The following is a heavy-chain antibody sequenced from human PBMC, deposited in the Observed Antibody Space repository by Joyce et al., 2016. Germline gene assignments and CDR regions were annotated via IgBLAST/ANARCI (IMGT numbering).Heavy chain of an antibody. Sequence: QLQLQESAPGLVKPSETLSLTCTVSNASISNNTLYWGWIRQPPGKGLEWIGSIHYIGIPYYTPSLESRVTLSVETSKNHFSLHLRSVTAADTAIYYCARARDSFYDYVWGSFRYFDYWGQGTLVTVSS. CDR2: IHYIGIP. CDR1: NASISNNTLY. J-gene: IGHJ4*02. CDR3: ARARDSFYDYVWGSFRYFDY. D-gene: IGHD3-16*02. V-gene: IGHV4-39*02.